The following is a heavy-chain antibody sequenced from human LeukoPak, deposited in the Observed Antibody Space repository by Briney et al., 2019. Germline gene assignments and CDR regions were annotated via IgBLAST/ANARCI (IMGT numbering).Heavy chain of an antibody. J-gene: IGHJ4*02. CDR1: GFTFRSYA. CDR2: ISASGGST. D-gene: IGHD3-22*01. CDR3: AKEGPRTYYYDSSGND. V-gene: IGHV3-23*01. Sequence: PGGSLRLSCAASGFTFRSYAMSWVRQAPGRGLQWVSDISASGGSTYYADSVKGRFTISRDNSKNTLYLQMNSLRAEDTAVYYCAKEGPRTYYYDSSGNDWGQGTLVTVSS.